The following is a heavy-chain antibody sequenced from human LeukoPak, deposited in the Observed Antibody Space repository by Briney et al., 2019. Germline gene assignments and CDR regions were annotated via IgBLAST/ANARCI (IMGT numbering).Heavy chain of an antibody. CDR2: IYYSGST. D-gene: IGHD5-18*01. CDR1: GGSISSYY. Sequence: PSETLSLTCTVSGGSISSYYWSWIRQPPGKGLEWIGYIYYSGSTNYNPSLKSRVTISVDTSKNQFSLKLSSVTAADTAVYYCAREGYSYGLDYWGQGTLVTVSS. CDR3: AREGYSYGLDY. J-gene: IGHJ4*02. V-gene: IGHV4-59*01.